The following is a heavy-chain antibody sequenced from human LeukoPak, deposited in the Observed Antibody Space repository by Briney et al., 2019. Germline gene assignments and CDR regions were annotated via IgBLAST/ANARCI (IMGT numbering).Heavy chain of an antibody. D-gene: IGHD3-22*01. V-gene: IGHV3-23*01. CDR3: AKLGSGYYLYYFDY. CDR2: ISGSGGST. Sequence: GGSLRLSCAASGFTFSSYGMHWVRQAPGKGLEWVSAISGSGGSTYYADSVKGRFTISRDNSKNTLYLQMNSLRAEDTAVYYCAKLGSGYYLYYFDYWGQGTLVTVSS. CDR1: GFTFSSYG. J-gene: IGHJ4*02.